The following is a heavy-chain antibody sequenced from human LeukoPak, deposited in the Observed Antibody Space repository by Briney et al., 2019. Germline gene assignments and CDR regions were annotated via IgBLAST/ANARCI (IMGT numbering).Heavy chain of an antibody. CDR3: ASRTYFGSGPDY. CDR2: IFYSGST. Sequence: SETLSLTCTVSGGSISSYYWSWIRQPPGKGLEWIGYIFYSGSTNYNPSLKSRVSISADTSKNQFPLKLYSVTAADMAVYYCASRTYFGSGPDYWGQGTLVTVSS. CDR1: GGSISSYY. V-gene: IGHV4-59*01. J-gene: IGHJ4*02. D-gene: IGHD3-10*01.